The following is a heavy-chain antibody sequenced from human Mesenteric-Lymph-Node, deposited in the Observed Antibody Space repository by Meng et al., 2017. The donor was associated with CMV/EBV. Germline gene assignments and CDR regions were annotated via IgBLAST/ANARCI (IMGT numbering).Heavy chain of an antibody. V-gene: IGHV1-8*03. J-gene: IGHJ5*02. D-gene: IGHD3-9*01. CDR2: MNPNSGNT. CDR3: ARHEATYYDILTGYYRGGWFDP. Sequence: ASVKVSCKASGYTFTSYDINWVRQATGQGLEWMGWMNPNSGNTGYAQKFQGRVTITRNTSISTAYMELSRLTSDDTAVYYCARHEATYYDILTGYYRGGWFDPWGQGTLVTVSS. CDR1: GYTFTSYD.